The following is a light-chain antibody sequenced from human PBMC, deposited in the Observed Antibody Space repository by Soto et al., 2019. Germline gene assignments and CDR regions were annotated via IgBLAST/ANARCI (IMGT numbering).Light chain of an antibody. V-gene: IGKV1-5*01. CDR3: QQYHGYYLT. CDR1: QTISFS. CDR2: DAS. Sequence: DIQMTQSPYTLSASVGDRVTITCRASQTISFSLAWYQQKPGKAPKLLIYDASTLQSGVPSRFSGSESGTEFILTISWLEPDDFATLHCQQYHGYYLTVVQGTKGEI. J-gene: IGKJ1*01.